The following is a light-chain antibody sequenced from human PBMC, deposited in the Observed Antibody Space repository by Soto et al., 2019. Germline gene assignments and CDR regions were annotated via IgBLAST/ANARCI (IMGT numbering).Light chain of an antibody. Sequence: DIQMTQSPSSLSASVGDRVTITCRASQSISSYLNWYQQKPGKAPKLPIYAASSLQSGVPSRFSGSGSGTDFTLTINSLQPEDFATYYCQQSYSTPFTFGPGTKVDI. J-gene: IGKJ3*01. CDR2: AAS. CDR3: QQSYSTPFT. V-gene: IGKV1-39*01. CDR1: QSISSY.